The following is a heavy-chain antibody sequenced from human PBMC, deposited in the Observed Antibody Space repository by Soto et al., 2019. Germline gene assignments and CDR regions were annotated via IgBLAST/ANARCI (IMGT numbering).Heavy chain of an antibody. V-gene: IGHV4-38-2*01. Sequence: PXETLSLTCGVSDASINSNYYWLWIRQPPGKGLEWIGAIHHSGTTYYTPSLKSRVTISMDTSKNHFSLRLTSVTAADTAKYYCARGLYGGNFHYWGPGTTVTVSS. CDR2: IHHSGTT. CDR3: ARGLYGGNFHY. D-gene: IGHD4-17*01. J-gene: IGHJ4*02. CDR1: DASINSNYY.